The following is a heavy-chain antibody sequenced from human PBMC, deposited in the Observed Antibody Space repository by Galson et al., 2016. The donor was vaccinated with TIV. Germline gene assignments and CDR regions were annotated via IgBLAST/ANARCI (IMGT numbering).Heavy chain of an antibody. CDR2: INPNSGGT. CDR3: AKVAATSDGFDV. D-gene: IGHD2-15*01. J-gene: IGHJ3*01. Sequence: SVKVSCKASGYTFTDYYIHWVRQAPGHGLEWMGGINPNSGGTLFARKLQGWVTLTRDTSINTAYMELSRLKSDDTAVYYCAKVAATSDGFDVWGQGTMVTVAS. CDR1: GYTFTDYY. V-gene: IGHV1-2*04.